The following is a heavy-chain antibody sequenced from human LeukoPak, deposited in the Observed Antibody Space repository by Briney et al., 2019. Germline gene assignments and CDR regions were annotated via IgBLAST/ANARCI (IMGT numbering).Heavy chain of an antibody. V-gene: IGHV3-23*01. Sequence: RGSLRLSCAAYGFTSSNFAMNWVRQAPGKGLECVSSISGSTGRTYYADSVKGRFTISRDDSKNTVYLEMNNLRAEDTALYFCAKANCGSECFYIMDVWGKGTMVTVSS. J-gene: IGHJ6*04. D-gene: IGHD3-16*01. CDR2: ISGSTGRT. CDR1: GFTSSNFA. CDR3: AKANCGSECFYIMDV.